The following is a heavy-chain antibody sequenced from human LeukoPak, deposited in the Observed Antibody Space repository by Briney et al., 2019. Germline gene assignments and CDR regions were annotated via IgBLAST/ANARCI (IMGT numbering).Heavy chain of an antibody. CDR2: IRYDGSNK. V-gene: IGHV3-30*02. J-gene: IGHJ3*02. CDR1: GFTFSSYG. D-gene: IGHD1-26*01. CDR3: AKDKGRSGSYFSGALDI. Sequence: PGGSLRLSCAASGFTFSSYGMHWVRQAPGKGLEWVAFIRYDGSNKYYADSVKGRFTISRDNSKNTLYLQMNSLRAEDTAVYYCAKDKGRSGSYFSGALDIWGQGTMVTVSS.